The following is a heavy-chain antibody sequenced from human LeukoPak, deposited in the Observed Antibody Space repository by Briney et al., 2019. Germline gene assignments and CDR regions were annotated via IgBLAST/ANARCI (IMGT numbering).Heavy chain of an antibody. CDR1: GFTFSSYV. Sequence: GGSLRLSCAASGFTFSSYVMTWVRQAPGKGLECVSGISGSGDTTHYTDSVKGRFTISRDNSKNTLYLQMNSLRTEDTAVYYCATPPHDYGDYYFDFWGQGTLVTVSS. CDR3: ATPPHDYGDYYFDF. D-gene: IGHD4-17*01. J-gene: IGHJ4*02. CDR2: ISGSGDTT. V-gene: IGHV3-23*01.